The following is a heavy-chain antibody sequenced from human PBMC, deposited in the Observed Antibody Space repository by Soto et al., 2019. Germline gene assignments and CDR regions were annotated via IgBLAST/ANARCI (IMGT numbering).Heavy chain of an antibody. J-gene: IGHJ2*01. V-gene: IGHV3-23*01. CDR3: ARKVLGSTSRPDWWYFDL. CDR2: ISGGGDRT. Sequence: EVQLLESGGGLVQPGGSLRLSCVGSGFTFINYAMNWVRQTPGKGLEWVSTISGGGDRTFDADTVKGRLTISRDNSKNTVNLQMTSLRADDTAVYYCARKVLGSTSRPDWWYFDLWGRGTLVTVSS. CDR1: GFTFINYA. D-gene: IGHD2-2*01.